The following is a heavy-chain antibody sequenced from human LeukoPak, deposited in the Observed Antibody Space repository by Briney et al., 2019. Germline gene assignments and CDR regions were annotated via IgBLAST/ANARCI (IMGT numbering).Heavy chain of an antibody. V-gene: IGHV3-23*01. D-gene: IGHD4-17*01. CDR3: ARDPNGNYVGAFDFQR. CDR1: GFTFTSYA. J-gene: IGHJ1*01. Sequence: GGSLRLSCAASGFTFTSYAMTWVRQAPGKGLEWVSSITDSGGTTYYADSVNGRFTISRDNYKNTLYLQMNSLRVEDTAVYYCARDPNGNYVGAFDFQRWGQGTLVTVSS. CDR2: ITDSGGTT.